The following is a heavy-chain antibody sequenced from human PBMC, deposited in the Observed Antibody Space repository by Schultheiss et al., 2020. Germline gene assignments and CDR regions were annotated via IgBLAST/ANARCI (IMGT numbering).Heavy chain of an antibody. V-gene: IGHV4-4*07. CDR1: GGSISSYY. J-gene: IGHJ4*02. CDR2: IYTSGST. Sequence: SETLSLTCTVSGGSISSYYWGWIRQPAGKGLEWIGRIYTSGSTNYNPSLKSRVTISVDTSKNQFSLKLSSVTAADTAVYFCAREMDHILYGYFDYWGQGSLVTVSS. CDR3: AREMDHILYGYFDY. D-gene: IGHD3-9*01.